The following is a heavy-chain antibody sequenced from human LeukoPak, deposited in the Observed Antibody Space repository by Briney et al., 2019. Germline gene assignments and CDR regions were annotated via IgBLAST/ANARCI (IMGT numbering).Heavy chain of an antibody. CDR1: GFTFSSYW. V-gene: IGHV3-7*03. CDR2: IRQDGSEK. Sequence: AGGSLRLSCEASGFTFSSYWMNWVRQAPGKGLEWVANIRQDGSEKRYVDSVKGRFSISRDNAKNSLYLQMSSLRAEDTAVYYCARGPLMVYDNWFDPWGQGTLVTVSS. D-gene: IGHD2-8*01. CDR3: ARGPLMVYDNWFDP. J-gene: IGHJ5*02.